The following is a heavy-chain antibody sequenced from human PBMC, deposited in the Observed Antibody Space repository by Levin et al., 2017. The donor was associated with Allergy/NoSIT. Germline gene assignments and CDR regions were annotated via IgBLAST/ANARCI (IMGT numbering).Heavy chain of an antibody. J-gene: IGHJ5*02. V-gene: IGHV3-30*18. D-gene: IGHD4-17*01. CDR3: ANSPLPSRGVTTVTGWFDP. Sequence: GASVKVSCAASGFTFSTYGMHWVRQAPGKGLEWVAVISYDGSNKYYADSVKGRFTISRDNSKNTLYLQMNSLRVEDTAVYYCANSPLPSRGVTTVTGWFDPWGQGTLVTVSS. CDR1: GFTFSTYG. CDR2: ISYDGSNK.